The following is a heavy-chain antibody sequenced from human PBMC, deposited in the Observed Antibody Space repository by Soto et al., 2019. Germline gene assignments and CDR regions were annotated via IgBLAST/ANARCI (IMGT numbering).Heavy chain of an antibody. V-gene: IGHV3-21*01. CDR2: ISSSSSYI. CDR3: ARDELDIVVVVAAYFDY. CDR1: GFTFSSYS. J-gene: IGHJ4*02. D-gene: IGHD2-15*01. Sequence: EVQLVESGGGLVKPGGSLRLSCAASGFTFSSYSMNWVRQAPGKGLEWVSSISSSSSYIYYADSVKGRFTIPRDNAKNSLYLQMNSLRAEDTAVYYCARDELDIVVVVAAYFDYWGQGTLVTVSS.